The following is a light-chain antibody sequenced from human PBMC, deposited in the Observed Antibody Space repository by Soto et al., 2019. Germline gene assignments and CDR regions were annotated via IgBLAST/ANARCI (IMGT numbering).Light chain of an antibody. CDR2: DVS. V-gene: IGLV2-11*01. CDR3: CSYGGSYTFYVI. CDR1: SSDVGGYNY. J-gene: IGLJ2*01. Sequence: QSALTQPRSVSGSPGQSGTISCTGTSSDVGGYNYVSWYQQHPGKAPKLMIYDVSKRPSGVPDRFSGSKSGNTASLTISGLQAEDEADYFCCSYGGSYTFYVIFGGGTKLTVL.